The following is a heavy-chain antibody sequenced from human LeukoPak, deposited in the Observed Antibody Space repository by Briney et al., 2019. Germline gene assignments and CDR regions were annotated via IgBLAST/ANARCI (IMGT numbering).Heavy chain of an antibody. J-gene: IGHJ6*02. CDR3: ARGVLSSWYYYGMDV. Sequence: GGSLRLSCAASGFTVSSNYMSWVRQAPGKGLERVSVIYSGGSTYYADSVKGRFTISRDNSKNTLYLQMNSLRAEDTAVYYCARGVLSSWYYYGMDVWGQGTTVTVSS. D-gene: IGHD6-13*01. CDR2: IYSGGST. CDR1: GFTVSSNY. V-gene: IGHV3-66*01.